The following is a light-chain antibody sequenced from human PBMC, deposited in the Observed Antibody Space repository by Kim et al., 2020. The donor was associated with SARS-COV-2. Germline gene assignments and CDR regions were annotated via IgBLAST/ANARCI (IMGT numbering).Light chain of an antibody. CDR3: NSRDSSGNHLV. V-gene: IGLV3-19*01. CDR1: SLRSYY. CDR2: GKN. J-gene: IGLJ3*02. Sequence: ALGQEVRITCQGDSLRSYYASWYQQKPGQAPVLVIYGKNNRPSGIPDRFSGSSSGNTASLTIPGAQAEDEADYYCNSRDSSGNHLVFGGGTQLTVL.